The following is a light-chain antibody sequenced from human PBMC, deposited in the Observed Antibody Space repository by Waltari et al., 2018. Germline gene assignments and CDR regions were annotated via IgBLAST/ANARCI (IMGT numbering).Light chain of an antibody. CDR3: SSYTSSSTPHVV. V-gene: IGLV2-14*03. CDR1: SSDVGGYNY. CDR2: DVS. J-gene: IGLJ2*01. Sequence: QSALTQPASVSGSPGQSITISCTGTSSDVGGYNYVSWYQQHPGKAPQLMIYDVSNRPSGVSNRFSGSKSCNTASLTISGLQAEDEADYYCSSYTSSSTPHVVFGGGTKLTVL.